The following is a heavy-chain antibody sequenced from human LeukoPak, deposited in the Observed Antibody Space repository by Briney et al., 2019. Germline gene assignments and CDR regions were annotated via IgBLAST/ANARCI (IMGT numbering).Heavy chain of an antibody. J-gene: IGHJ4*02. CDR1: GGSISSYY. D-gene: IGHD7-27*01. Sequence: SETLSLTCTVSGGSISSYYWSWIRQPAGKGLEWIGRTYTSGSTNYNPSLKSRVTMSVDTSKNQFSLKLSSVTAADTAVYYCASGEDWGSFDYWGQGTLVTVSS. V-gene: IGHV4-4*07. CDR2: TYTSGST. CDR3: ASGEDWGSFDY.